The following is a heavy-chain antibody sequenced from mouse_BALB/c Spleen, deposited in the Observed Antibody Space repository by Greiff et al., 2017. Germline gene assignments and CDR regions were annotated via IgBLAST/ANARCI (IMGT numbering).Heavy chain of an antibody. D-gene: IGHD2-1*01. CDR2: ISSGGSYT. J-gene: IGHJ1*01. CDR1: GFTFSSYA. V-gene: IGHV5-9-3*01. CDR3: AREGVYGNYWYFDV. Sequence: EVKLMESGGGLVKPGGSLKLSCAASGFTFSSYAMSWVRQTPEKRLEWVATISSGGSYTYYPDSVKGRFTISRDNAKNTLYLQMSSLRSEDTAMYYCAREGVYGNYWYFDVWGAGTTVTVSS.